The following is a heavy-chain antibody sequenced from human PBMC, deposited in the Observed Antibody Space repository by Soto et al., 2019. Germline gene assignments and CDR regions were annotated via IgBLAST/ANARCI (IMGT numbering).Heavy chain of an antibody. J-gene: IGHJ1*01. Sequence: GASVKVSCKVSGFSFIDYSILWVRQAPGQSLEWLGWINAGNGNTKYSHKFQDRVTITSDTSATTTYMELRSLRSEDTAVFYCARSAKKTWLPDFWGQGTRVTVSS. D-gene: IGHD5-12*01. CDR2: INAGNGNT. V-gene: IGHV1-3*01. CDR1: GFSFIDYS. CDR3: ARSAKKTWLPDF.